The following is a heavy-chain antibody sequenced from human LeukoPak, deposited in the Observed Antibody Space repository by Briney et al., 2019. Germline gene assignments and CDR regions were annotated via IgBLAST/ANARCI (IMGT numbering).Heavy chain of an antibody. Sequence: SQTLSLTCTVSGGSISSGGYYWSWIRQHPAEGLEWIGYILSSGTTYYNPSLKSRVTISVDTSKNQFSLKLNSVTAADTAVYYCARIGGSFAYWGQGTLVTVSS. CDR1: GGSISSGGYY. V-gene: IGHV4-31*03. CDR3: ARIGGSFAY. D-gene: IGHD1-26*01. J-gene: IGHJ4*02. CDR2: ILSSGTT.